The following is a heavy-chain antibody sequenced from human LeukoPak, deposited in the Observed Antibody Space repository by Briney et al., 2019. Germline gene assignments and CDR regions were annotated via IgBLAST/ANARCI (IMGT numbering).Heavy chain of an antibody. CDR3: AKQSSGSHFDY. CDR1: GFTFSSYG. V-gene: IGHV3-30*18. Sequence: GRSLRLSCAASGFTFSSYGMHWVRQAPGKGLEWVAVISYDGSNKYYADSVKGRFTISRDNSKNTLYLQMNSLRAEDTAVYYCAKQSSGSHFDYWGQGTLVTVSS. J-gene: IGHJ4*02. CDR2: ISYDGSNK. D-gene: IGHD3-22*01.